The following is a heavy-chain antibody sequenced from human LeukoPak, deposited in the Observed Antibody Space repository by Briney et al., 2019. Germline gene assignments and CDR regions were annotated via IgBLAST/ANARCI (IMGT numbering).Heavy chain of an antibody. CDR2: IYPGDSDT. J-gene: IGHJ6*03. CDR1: GYSFTSYW. D-gene: IGHD2-8*01. Sequence: GESLNISCKGSGYSFTSYWIGWVRQMPRKGLEWMGIIYPGDSDTRYSPSFQGQVTISADKSISTAYLQWSSLKASDTAMYYCARNRGDCTNGVCYSNYYYMDVWGKGTTVTVSS. CDR3: ARNRGDCTNGVCYSNYYYMDV. V-gene: IGHV5-51*01.